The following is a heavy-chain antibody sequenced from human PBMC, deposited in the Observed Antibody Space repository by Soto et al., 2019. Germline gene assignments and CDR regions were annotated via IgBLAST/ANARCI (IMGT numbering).Heavy chain of an antibody. V-gene: IGHV3-7*03. CDR1: GFTFSSYW. CDR2: IKQDGNEK. J-gene: IGHJ4*02. D-gene: IGHD6-19*01. CDR3: ARDSYSNGWYIIDY. Sequence: PGGSLRLSCAASGFTFSSYWMTWVRQAPGKGLEWVANIKQDGNEKYYVDSVKGRFTISRDNGKNSLYLQMNSLRAEDTAVYYCARDSYSNGWYIIDYWGQGALVTVSS.